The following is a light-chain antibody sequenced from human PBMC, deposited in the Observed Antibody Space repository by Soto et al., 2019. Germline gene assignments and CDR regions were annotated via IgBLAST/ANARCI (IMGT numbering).Light chain of an antibody. J-gene: IGLJ2*01. CDR3: QTWGTGIHVV. Sequence: QPVLTQSTSASASLGASVKLTCTLSSGHSSYAIAWHQQQPEKGPRYLMKLNSDGSHSKRDGIPDRFSGSSSGAERYLTISSLQSEDEADYYCQTWGTGIHVVFGGGTKLTVL. CDR1: SGHSSYA. V-gene: IGLV4-69*01. CDR2: LNSDGSH.